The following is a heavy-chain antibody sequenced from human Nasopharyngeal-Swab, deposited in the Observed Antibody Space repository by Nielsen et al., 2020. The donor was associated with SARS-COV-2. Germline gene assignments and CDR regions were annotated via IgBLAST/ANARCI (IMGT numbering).Heavy chain of an antibody. V-gene: IGHV3-33*05. J-gene: IGHJ6*03. Sequence: PGKGLEWVAVISYDGSNKYYADSVKGRFTISRDNAKNSLDLQMNSLRADDTAVYYCARPYGYYYYYMDVWGKGTSVTVSS. CDR3: ARPYGYYYYYMDV. D-gene: IGHD5-18*01. CDR2: ISYDGSNK.